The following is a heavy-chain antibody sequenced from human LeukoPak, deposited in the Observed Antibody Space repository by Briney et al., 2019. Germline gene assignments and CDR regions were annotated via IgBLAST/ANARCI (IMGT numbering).Heavy chain of an antibody. J-gene: IGHJ3*02. CDR3: ARDMVGELSLQAVGAFDI. V-gene: IGHV3-48*04. Sequence: GGSLRLSCAASGFTFSSYSMNWVRQAPGKGLEWVSYFSSSSSTIYYADSVKGRFTISRDNAKNSLYLQMNSLRAEDTAVYYCARDMVGELSLQAVGAFDIWGQGTMVTVSS. CDR1: GFTFSSYS. D-gene: IGHD3-16*02. CDR2: FSSSSSTI.